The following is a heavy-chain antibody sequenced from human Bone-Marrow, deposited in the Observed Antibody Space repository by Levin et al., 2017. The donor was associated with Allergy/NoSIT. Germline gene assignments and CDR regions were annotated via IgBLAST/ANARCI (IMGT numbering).Heavy chain of an antibody. CDR3: ARGGDSSSSYYYYGMDV. Sequence: GESLKISCKASGYTFTSYYMHWVRQAPGQGLEWMGIINPSGGSTSYAQKFQGRVTMTRDTSTSTVYMELSSLRSEDTAVYYCARGGDSSSSYYYYGMDVWGQGTTVTVSS. D-gene: IGHD6-6*01. V-gene: IGHV1-46*01. CDR2: INPSGGST. J-gene: IGHJ6*02. CDR1: GYTFTSYY.